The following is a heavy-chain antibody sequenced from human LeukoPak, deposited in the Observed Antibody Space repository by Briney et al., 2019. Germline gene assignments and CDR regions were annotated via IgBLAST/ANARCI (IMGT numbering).Heavy chain of an antibody. J-gene: IGHJ4*02. V-gene: IGHV1-2*02. CDR3: ARAYYYDSSGYSGY. CDR1: GYTFTSYY. Sequence: GASVKVSCKASGYTFTSYYMHWVRQAPGQGLEWMGWINPNSGGTNYAQKFQGRVTMTRDTSISTAYMELSRLRSDDTAVYYCARAYYYDSSGYSGYWGQGTLVTVSS. D-gene: IGHD3-22*01. CDR2: INPNSGGT.